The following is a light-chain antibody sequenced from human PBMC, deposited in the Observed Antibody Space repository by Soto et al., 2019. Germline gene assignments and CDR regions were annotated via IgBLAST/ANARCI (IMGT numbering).Light chain of an antibody. J-gene: IGLJ1*01. CDR1: SSDVGGYDY. CDR2: DVS. CDR3: ISYTSSSLYV. V-gene: IGLV2-14*03. Sequence: QSVLTQPASVSGSPGQSITISCTGTSSDVGGYDYVSWYQHHPGKAPKLMIYDVSNRPSGVSNRVSGSKSGNTASLTISGLQAEDDADYYCISYTSSSLYVFGPGTKVTVL.